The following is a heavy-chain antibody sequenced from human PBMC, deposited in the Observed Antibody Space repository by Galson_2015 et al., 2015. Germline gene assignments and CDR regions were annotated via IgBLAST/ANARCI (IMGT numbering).Heavy chain of an antibody. CDR1: GLTVSSNY. V-gene: IGHV3-53*01. CDR3: ARYNPSGSFDY. CDR2: IYSDGST. D-gene: IGHD3-10*01. Sequence: CMRLCCAASGLTVSSNYMSWVRQAPGKGQEWVSVIYSDGSTYYADSVKGRLTISRDNSKNTLYLQMNSMRAEYTAVYYCARYNPSGSFDYWGQGTLVTVSS. J-gene: IGHJ4*02.